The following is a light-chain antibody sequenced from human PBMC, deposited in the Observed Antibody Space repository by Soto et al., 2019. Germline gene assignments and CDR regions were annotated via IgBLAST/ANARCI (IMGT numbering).Light chain of an antibody. J-gene: IGKJ4*01. CDR2: AAS. CDR3: QQLNSYPLT. CDR1: QGISSY. Sequence: AIRMTQSPSSLSSSTGDRVTITFLASQGISSYLACYLQKPGKAPKLLIYAASTLQSGAPSRFSGSGSGTEFTLTISSLQPEDFATYYCQQLNSYPLTFGGGTKVDI. V-gene: IGKV1-8*01.